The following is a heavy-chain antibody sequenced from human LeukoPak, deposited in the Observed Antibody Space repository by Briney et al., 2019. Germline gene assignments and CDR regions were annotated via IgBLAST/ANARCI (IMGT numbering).Heavy chain of an antibody. Sequence: SETLSLTCTVSGGSISSYYWSWIRQPPGKGLEWVGYIYYSGSTNYNPSLKSRVTISVDTSKNQFSLKLSSVTAAGTAVYYCACTGGSGRRFDPWGQGTLVAVSS. J-gene: IGHJ5*02. CDR1: GGSISSYY. CDR2: IYYSGST. CDR3: ACTGGSGRRFDP. V-gene: IGHV4-59*01. D-gene: IGHD3-10*01.